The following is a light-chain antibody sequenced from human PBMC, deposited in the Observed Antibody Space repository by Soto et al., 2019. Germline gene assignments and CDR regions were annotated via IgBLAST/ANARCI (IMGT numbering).Light chain of an antibody. V-gene: IGKV3-11*01. CDR3: HQRSNWPPFT. J-gene: IGKJ4*01. Sequence: EIVLSLSPATLSLSPGERATLSCRASQSISDFLAWYQQKPGQAPRLLIYDASKRATDIPDRFIGSGSGTDFTLTISSLEPEDFAVYYCHQRSNWPPFTFGGGTKVDIK. CDR2: DAS. CDR1: QSISDF.